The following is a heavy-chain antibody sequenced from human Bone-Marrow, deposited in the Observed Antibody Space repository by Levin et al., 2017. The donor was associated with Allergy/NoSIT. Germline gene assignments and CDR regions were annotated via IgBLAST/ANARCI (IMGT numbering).Heavy chain of an antibody. J-gene: IGHJ4*02. CDR3: AKDMGYSSSSHFDY. D-gene: IGHD6-6*01. CDR2: ISWNSGSI. CDR1: GFTFDDYA. Sequence: LSLTCAASGFTFDDYAMHWVRQAPGKGLEWVSGISWNSGSIGYADSVKGRFTISRDNAKNSLYLQMNSLRAEDTALYYCAKDMGYSSSSHFDYWGQGTLVTVSS. V-gene: IGHV3-9*01.